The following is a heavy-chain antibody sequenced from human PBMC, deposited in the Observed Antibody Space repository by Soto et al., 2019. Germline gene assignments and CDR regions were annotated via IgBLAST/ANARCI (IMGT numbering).Heavy chain of an antibody. J-gene: IGHJ4*01. CDR3: VRKYPGTRPFDY. CDR1: GFTFNRYA. V-gene: IGHV3-23*01. D-gene: IGHD2-2*01. CDR2: IGTDGNT. Sequence: GGSLRLSCAASGFTFNRYAMNGVRQAPGKGLAWVSAIGTDGNTYYANSVKGRFTISRDNSRTTLYLQMNSLRVEDTALYYCVRKYPGTRPFDYWGQGTLVTVSS.